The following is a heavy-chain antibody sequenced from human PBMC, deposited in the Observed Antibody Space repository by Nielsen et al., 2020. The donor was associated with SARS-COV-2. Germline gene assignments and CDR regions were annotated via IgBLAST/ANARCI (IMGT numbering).Heavy chain of an antibody. CDR1: GGSISSGGYY. CDR2: IYYSGIT. CDR3: ARDGDSYGPFDY. V-gene: IGHV4-31*03. Sequence: SETLSLTCTVSGGSISSGGYYWSWIRQHPGKGLEWIGYIYYSGITYYNPSLKSRVAISVDTSKNQFSLKLSSVTAADTAVYYCARDGDSYGPFDYWGQGTLVTVSS. D-gene: IGHD5-18*01. J-gene: IGHJ4*02.